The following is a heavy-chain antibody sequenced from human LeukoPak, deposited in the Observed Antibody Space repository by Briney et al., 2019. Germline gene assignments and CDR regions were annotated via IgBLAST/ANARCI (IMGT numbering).Heavy chain of an antibody. CDR1: GYTFTSYG. V-gene: IGHV1-18*01. D-gene: IGHD3-3*01. J-gene: IGHJ6*03. CDR3: ARAPYYDFWSGYFYYMDV. Sequence: ASVKVSCKASGYTFTSYGISWVRQAPGQGLEWIGWISAYNGNTNYAQKLQGRVTMTTDTSTSTAYMELRSLRSDDTAVYYCARAPYYDFWSGYFYYMDVWGKGTTVTVSS. CDR2: ISAYNGNT.